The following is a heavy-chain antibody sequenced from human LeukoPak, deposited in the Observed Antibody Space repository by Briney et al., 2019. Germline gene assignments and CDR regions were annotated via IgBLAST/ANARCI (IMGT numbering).Heavy chain of an antibody. CDR1: GVTFSSYA. J-gene: IGHJ6*02. Sequence: PGGSLRLSCAASGVTFSSYAMGWGRHAPGEGLEWVSAISGSGGSTYYADSVKGRFTISRDNSKNTLYLQINSLRAEDTAVYYCARDVVGPNRWVYGMDVWGQGTTVTVSS. D-gene: IGHD3/OR15-3a*01. CDR3: ARDVVGPNRWVYGMDV. V-gene: IGHV3-23*01. CDR2: ISGSGGST.